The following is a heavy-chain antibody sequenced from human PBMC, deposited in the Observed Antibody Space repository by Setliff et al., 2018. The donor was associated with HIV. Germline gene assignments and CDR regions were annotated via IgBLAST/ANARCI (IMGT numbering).Heavy chain of an antibody. CDR2: IYHNGST. CDR1: GYSITSVYY. Sequence: SETLSLTCAVSGYSITSVYYWGWIRQPPGKGLEWIGSIYHNGSTYYNPSLKSRLSLSIESSKNQLFLKVTSVTAADSAVYYCASSVGFRDFWGQGTPVTVSS. D-gene: IGHD3-10*01. CDR3: ASSVGFRDF. J-gene: IGHJ4*02. V-gene: IGHV4-38-2*01.